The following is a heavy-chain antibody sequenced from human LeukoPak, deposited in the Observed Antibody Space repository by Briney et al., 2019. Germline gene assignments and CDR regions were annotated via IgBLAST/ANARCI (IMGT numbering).Heavy chain of an antibody. J-gene: IGHJ5*02. CDR2: IDPSDSYT. D-gene: IGHD4-17*01. Sequence: GESLRISCKGSGYSFTSYWISWVRQMPGKGLEWMGRIDPSDSYTNYSPSFQGHVTISADKSISTAYLQWSSLKASDTAMYYCAGHPLWGYGALNWFDPWGQGTLVTVSS. CDR3: AGHPLWGYGALNWFDP. V-gene: IGHV5-10-1*01. CDR1: GYSFTSYW.